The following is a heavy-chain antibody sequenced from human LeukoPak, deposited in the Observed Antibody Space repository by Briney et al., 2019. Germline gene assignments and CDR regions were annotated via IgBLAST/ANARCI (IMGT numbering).Heavy chain of an antibody. J-gene: IGHJ4*02. Sequence: PSETLSLTCTVSGGSISSYYWSWIRQPPGKGLEWIGYIYYSGSTNYNPSLKSRVTISVDTSKNQFSLKLSSVTAADTAVYYCARGGRWSYTTHFDYWGQGTLVTVSS. V-gene: IGHV4-59*01. CDR1: GGSISSYY. CDR3: ARGGRWSYTTHFDY. CDR2: IYYSGST. D-gene: IGHD1-26*01.